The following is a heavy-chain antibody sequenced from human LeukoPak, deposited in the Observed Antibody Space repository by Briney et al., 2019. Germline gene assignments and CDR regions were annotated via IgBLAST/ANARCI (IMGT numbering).Heavy chain of an antibody. CDR2: IYHSGST. Sequence: PSQTLSLTCTVSGGSISSGSYYWSWIRQPAGKGLEWIGSIYHSGSTYYNPSLKSRVTISVDTSKNQFSLKLSSVTAADTAVYYCAREERRDIILDYGDYEVFYFDYWGQGTLVTVSS. V-gene: IGHV4-61*02. CDR3: AREERRDIILDYGDYEVFYFDY. J-gene: IGHJ4*02. D-gene: IGHD4-17*01. CDR1: GGSISSGSYY.